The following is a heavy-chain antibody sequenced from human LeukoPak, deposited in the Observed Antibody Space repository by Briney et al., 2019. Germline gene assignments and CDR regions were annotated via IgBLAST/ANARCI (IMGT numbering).Heavy chain of an antibody. V-gene: IGHV1-69*01. CDR2: IIPSFGTA. D-gene: IGHD2-2*01. CDR1: GGTFSSYA. Sequence: SVKVSCKGSGGTFSSYAISWVRQAPGRVLEWMGGIIPSFGTANYAQKFQGRVTITADESTSTAYMELSSLRSEDTAVYYCARGPGPERSRYCSSTSCPISMDYWGQGTLVTVSS. CDR3: ARGPGPERSRYCSSTSCPISMDY. J-gene: IGHJ4*02.